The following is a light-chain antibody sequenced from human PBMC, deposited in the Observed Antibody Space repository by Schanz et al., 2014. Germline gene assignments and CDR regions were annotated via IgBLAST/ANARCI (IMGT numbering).Light chain of an antibody. CDR1: SSDVGNYNY. Sequence: QSALTQPASVSGSPRQSITISCTGTSSDVGNYNYVSWYRHHPGKAPKLIIFDVTSRPSGVSNRVSGSKSDNTASLTIYGIQAEDEADYYCSSYTGSTSFWVFGGGTKLTVL. V-gene: IGLV2-14*03. CDR2: DVT. J-gene: IGLJ3*02. CDR3: SSYTGSTSFWV.